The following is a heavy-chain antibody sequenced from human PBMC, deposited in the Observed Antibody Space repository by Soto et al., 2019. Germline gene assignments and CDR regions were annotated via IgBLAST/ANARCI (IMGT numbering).Heavy chain of an antibody. D-gene: IGHD3-9*01. CDR3: ARGGSNDWQVAFDI. CDR1: GGSFSTYY. CDR2: INHSGSN. J-gene: IGHJ3*02. V-gene: IGHV4-34*01. Sequence: QLQQWGAGLLKPSETLSLTCVVSGGSFSTYYYNWIRQSPGKGLEWIGEINHSGSNNYSPSLKSRVTMSVATSNNRFSLKLTSVTAADPAVYYGARGGSNDWQVAFDIWGQGTMVTVSS.